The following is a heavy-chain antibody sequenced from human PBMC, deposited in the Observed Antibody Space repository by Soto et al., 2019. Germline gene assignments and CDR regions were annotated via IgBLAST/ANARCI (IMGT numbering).Heavy chain of an antibody. D-gene: IGHD3-10*01. CDR2: ISDGGDLT. V-gene: IGHV3-23*01. Sequence: GGSLRLSCAASGFAFTGHPMSWVRQAPEKGLAWVAGISDGGDLTYNADSVKGRFTISRDNSRNTLYLQMNSLRAEDTAVYYCARRVIGSSRAFDIWGQGTMVTVSS. CDR3: ARRVIGSSRAFDI. CDR1: GFAFTGHP. J-gene: IGHJ3*02.